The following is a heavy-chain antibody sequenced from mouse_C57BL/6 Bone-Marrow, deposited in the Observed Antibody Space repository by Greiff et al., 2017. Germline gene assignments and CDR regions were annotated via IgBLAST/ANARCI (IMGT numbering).Heavy chain of an antibody. CDR1: GYTFTSYW. CDR3: ARGDYDSWFAY. J-gene: IGHJ3*01. V-gene: IGHV1-64*01. D-gene: IGHD2-4*01. CDR2: IHPNSGST. Sequence: VQLQQPGAELVKPGASVKLSCKASGYTFTSYWLHWVKQRPGQGLEWIGMIHPNSGSTNYNEKFKSKATLTVDKSSSTAYMQLSSLTSEDSAVYYCARGDYDSWFAYWGQGTLVTVSA.